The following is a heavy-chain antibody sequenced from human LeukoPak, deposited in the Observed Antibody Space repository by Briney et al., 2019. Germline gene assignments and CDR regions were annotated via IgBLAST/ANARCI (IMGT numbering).Heavy chain of an antibody. V-gene: IGHV3-30-3*01. CDR3: ARAGDIVVVPAAISFD. CDR2: ISYDGSNK. J-gene: IGHJ4*01. Sequence: GGSLRLSCAASGFTFSSYAMHWVRQAPGKGLEWVAVISYDGSNKYYADSVKGRFTISRDNAKNSLYLQMNSLRAEDTAVYYCARAGDIVVVPAAISFD. CDR1: GFTFSSYA. D-gene: IGHD2-2*01.